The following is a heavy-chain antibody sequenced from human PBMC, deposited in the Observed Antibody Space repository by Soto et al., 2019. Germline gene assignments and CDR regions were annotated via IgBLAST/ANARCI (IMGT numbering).Heavy chain of an antibody. CDR2: IFHTVGT. J-gene: IGHJ4*02. V-gene: IGHV4-4*02. CDR1: SDSIAGENW. CDR3: ARVFASGSGWMYYFDF. D-gene: IGHD6-25*01. Sequence: QVQLQESGPGLVKPSETLSLTCTVSSDSIAGENWWSWVRQPPGMWLEWIGEIFHTVGTNYNPSLKSRVTMEVDKSKNQFSLKLISATAADTAVYYCARVFASGSGWMYYFDFWGQGTLVSVSS.